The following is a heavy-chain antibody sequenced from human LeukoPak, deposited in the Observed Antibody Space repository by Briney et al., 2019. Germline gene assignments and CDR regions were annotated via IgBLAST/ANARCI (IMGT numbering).Heavy chain of an antibody. Sequence: ASVKVSCKASGYTFTGYYMHWVRQAPGQGLEWMGWINPNSGGTNYAQKFQGRVTMTRDTSISTAYMELSRLRSDDTAVYYCAREIQYSMVRGVHNYWGQGTLVTVSS. CDR2: INPNSGGT. J-gene: IGHJ4*02. D-gene: IGHD3-10*01. CDR1: GYTFTGYY. CDR3: AREIQYSMVRGVHNY. V-gene: IGHV1-2*02.